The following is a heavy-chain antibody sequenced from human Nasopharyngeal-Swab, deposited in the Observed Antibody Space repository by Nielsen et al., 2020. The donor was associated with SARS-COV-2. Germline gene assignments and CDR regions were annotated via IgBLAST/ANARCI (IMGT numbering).Heavy chain of an antibody. CDR2: VYYSGST. Sequence: SETLSLTCPVSGCSVSTSTYFWGWIRQPPGKGLEWIGTVYYSGSTYYNPSLKSRVTISVDTSKNQFSLKLNSVTATDTAVYYCARGYGSFPYYFDHWGQGTLVTVSS. D-gene: IGHD1-26*01. CDR1: GCSVSTSTYF. V-gene: IGHV4-39*01. J-gene: IGHJ4*02. CDR3: ARGYGSFPYYFDH.